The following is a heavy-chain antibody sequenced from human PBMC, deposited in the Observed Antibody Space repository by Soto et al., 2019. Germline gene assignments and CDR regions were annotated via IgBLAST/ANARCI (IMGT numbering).Heavy chain of an antibody. D-gene: IGHD2-2*01. CDR2: IYWDCDK. CDR1: EFSLSTSGVG. J-gene: IGHJ5*01. V-gene: IGHV2-5*02. CDR3: AHARHASRDLFDF. Sequence: QITLKESGHTLVKPTQTLTLTCTFSEFSLSTSGVGVGWIRQPPGQALEWLALIYWDCDKRYSPSLHSRLNINMDTSKNQVVLRMTNMDPVDTATYDCAHARHASRDLFDFWGQGTLVTASS.